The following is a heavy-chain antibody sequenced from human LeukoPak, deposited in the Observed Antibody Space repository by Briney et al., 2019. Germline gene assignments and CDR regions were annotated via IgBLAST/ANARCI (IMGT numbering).Heavy chain of an antibody. CDR3: AREPGAYDILTGYEYFDY. J-gene: IGHJ4*02. CDR1: GFTFSDYY. CDR2: ISSSGSTI. D-gene: IGHD3-9*01. Sequence: GGSLRLSCAASGFTFSDYYMSWIRQAPGKGLEWVSYISSSGSTIYYADSVKGRFTISRDNAKNSLYLQMNSLRAEDTAVYYCAREPGAYDILTGYEYFDYWGQGTLVTVSS. V-gene: IGHV3-11*01.